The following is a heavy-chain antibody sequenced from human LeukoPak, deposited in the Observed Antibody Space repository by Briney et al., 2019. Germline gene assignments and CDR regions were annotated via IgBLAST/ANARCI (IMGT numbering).Heavy chain of an antibody. CDR1: GASITSESSY. Sequence: SETLSLTCTVSGASITSESSYWGWIHQPPGRGFQWIGGLVYDGSAHYNPSLQSHVSISADTSNNQFSLKLASVTASDTGVYFCARAPSYRRYSYHSWGQGTLVTVSS. V-gene: IGHV4-39*01. D-gene: IGHD3-16*02. CDR3: ARAPSYRRYSYHS. CDR2: LVYDGSA. J-gene: IGHJ4*02.